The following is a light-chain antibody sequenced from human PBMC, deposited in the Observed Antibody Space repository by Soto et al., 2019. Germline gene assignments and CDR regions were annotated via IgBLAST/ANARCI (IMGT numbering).Light chain of an antibody. CDR3: QQYNNYPWT. V-gene: IGKV1-5*03. CDR1: QSISSW. Sequence: DIKMTQSPSTLSASVGDRVTITCRASQSISSWLAWYQQKPGKAPKLLIYKASSLESGVPSRFSGSGSGTEFTLTISSLQPDDFATYYCQQYNNYPWTFRQGTKVEIK. CDR2: KAS. J-gene: IGKJ1*01.